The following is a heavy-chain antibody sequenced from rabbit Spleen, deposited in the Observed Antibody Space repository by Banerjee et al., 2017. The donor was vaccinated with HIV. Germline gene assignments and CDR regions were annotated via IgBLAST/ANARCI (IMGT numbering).Heavy chain of an antibody. CDR3: ARDSSTNFSSYGMGL. V-gene: IGHV1S45*01. CDR2: NDVGKRGNR. D-gene: IGHD7-1*01. Sequence: QEQLVESGGGLVQPEGSLTLTCKVSGLDFSSNFWICWVRQAPGKGLEWIACNDVGKRGNRYYANWAKGPIHNPKASSTTVTLQMARLATGDPGPYFCARDSSTNFSSYGMGLWGPGTLVTVS. CDR1: GLDFSSNFW. J-gene: IGHJ6*01.